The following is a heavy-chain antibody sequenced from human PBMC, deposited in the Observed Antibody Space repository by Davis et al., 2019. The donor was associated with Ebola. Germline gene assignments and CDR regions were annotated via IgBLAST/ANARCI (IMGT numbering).Heavy chain of an antibody. CDR1: GFTFSNYG. V-gene: IGHV3-48*02. CDR3: ARDRGLGTDY. J-gene: IGHJ4*02. CDR2: ISSSSSTI. D-gene: IGHD3-10*01. Sequence: GESLKISCAASGFTFSNYGVNWVRQAPGKGLECVSYISSSSSTIYYADSVKGRFTISRDNAKNSLYLQMNSLRDEDTAVYYCARDRGLGTDYWGQGTLVTVSS.